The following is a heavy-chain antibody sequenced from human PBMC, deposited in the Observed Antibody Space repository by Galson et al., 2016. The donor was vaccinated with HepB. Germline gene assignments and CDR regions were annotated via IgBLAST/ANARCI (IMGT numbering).Heavy chain of an antibody. CDR1: GFRFSTYG. D-gene: IGHD2/OR15-2a*01. Sequence: SLRLSCAASGFRFSTYGMHWVRQAPGKGLEWVAADSMDGRRKFYADSVRGRFTISRDNSNNMLFLQMDSLRPDDTAVYYCAKRHEYCPPVGCSVDYWGQGTLVSVSS. J-gene: IGHJ4*02. CDR2: DSMDGRRK. CDR3: AKRHEYCPPVGCSVDY. V-gene: IGHV3-30*18.